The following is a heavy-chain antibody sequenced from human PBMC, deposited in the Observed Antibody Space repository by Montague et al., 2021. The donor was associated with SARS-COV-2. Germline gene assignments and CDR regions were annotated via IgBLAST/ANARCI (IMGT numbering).Heavy chain of an antibody. D-gene: IGHD4-23*01. Sequence: SETLSLTCTVSGGSITGYYWSWLRRSPGKGLEWIAYIYDCGAVNYNPSXXSRVTISTDTSKNQLSLEVNSVTAADTAVYYCVRDHPYGGPRGAYDIWGQGTVVTVSS. V-gene: IGHV4-59*01. CDR2: IYDCGAV. J-gene: IGHJ3*02. CDR3: VRDHPYGGPRGAYDI. CDR1: GGSITGYY.